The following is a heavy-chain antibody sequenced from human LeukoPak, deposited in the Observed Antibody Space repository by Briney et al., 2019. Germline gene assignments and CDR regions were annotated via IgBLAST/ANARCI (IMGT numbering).Heavy chain of an antibody. Sequence: PGGSLRLSCAASGFTFSGSAMHWVRQASGKGLEWVGRIRSKANSYATAYAASVKGRFTISRDDSKNTAYLQMNSLKTEDTAVYYCRSVMTTVTTADYWGQGTLVTVSS. CDR2: IRSKANSYAT. CDR1: GFTFSGSA. J-gene: IGHJ4*02. D-gene: IGHD4-17*01. V-gene: IGHV3-73*01. CDR3: RSVMTTVTTADY.